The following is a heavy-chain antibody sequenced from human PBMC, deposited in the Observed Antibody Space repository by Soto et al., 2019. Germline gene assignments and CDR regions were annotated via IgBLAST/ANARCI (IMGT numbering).Heavy chain of an antibody. CDR3: ARDANTRNKAFDI. CDR2: ISTYSDHT. V-gene: IGHV1-18*01. CDR1: GYTFTTFG. D-gene: IGHD1-1*01. J-gene: IGHJ3*02. Sequence: QVQLVQSGAEVKKPGASVKVSCKASGYTFTTFGITWVRQAPGQGLEWVGWISTYSDHTNYIQKLQGRVTMTTDTSTRTAYMELKSLTSDDTAVYYCARDANTRNKAFDIWGQGTMVIVSS.